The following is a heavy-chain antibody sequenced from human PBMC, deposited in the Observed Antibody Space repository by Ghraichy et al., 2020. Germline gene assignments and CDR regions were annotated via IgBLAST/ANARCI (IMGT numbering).Heavy chain of an antibody. V-gene: IGHV3-30-3*01. CDR2: ISYDGTYK. Sequence: LSLTCAASGFPFSNYALHWVRQAPGQGLEWVAVISYDGTYKHYADSVKGRFTISRDNRKKTLFLQMNSLRREDTAVYYCARDSQRSSYYYYHMDVWGQGTTVTVSS. D-gene: IGHD2-2*01. CDR3: ARDSQRSSYYYYHMDV. J-gene: IGHJ6*02. CDR1: GFPFSNYA.